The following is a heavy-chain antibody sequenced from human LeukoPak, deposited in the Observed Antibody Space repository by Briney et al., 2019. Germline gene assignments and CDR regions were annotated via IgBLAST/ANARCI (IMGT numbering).Heavy chain of an antibody. CDR3: ATTSYDILGYHDY. CDR1: GFTFSSYA. J-gene: IGHJ4*02. CDR2: ISGSGAST. Sequence: GGSLRLSCAASGFTFSSYAMSWVRQAPGKGLEWVSVISGSGASTYYADSMKGRFTISRDNSKNTLYLQMNSLRAEDTAVYYCATTSYDILGYHDYWGQGTLVTVSS. D-gene: IGHD3-9*01. V-gene: IGHV3-23*01.